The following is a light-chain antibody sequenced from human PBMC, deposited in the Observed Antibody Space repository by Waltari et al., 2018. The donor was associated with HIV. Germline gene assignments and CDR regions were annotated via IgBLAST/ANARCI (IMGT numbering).Light chain of an antibody. J-gene: IGLJ3*02. CDR3: QSADSSETLGV. CDR1: ELPDHY. V-gene: IGLV3-25*03. CDR2: KDK. Sequence: YELTQPPSVSVSPGQTAKIICSGDELPDHYAHWYQQRPGQAPVWVIYKDKERPSGIPERFSGSSSGTTATLTISGVLEEDEADYYCQSADSSETLGVFGGGTKLTVL.